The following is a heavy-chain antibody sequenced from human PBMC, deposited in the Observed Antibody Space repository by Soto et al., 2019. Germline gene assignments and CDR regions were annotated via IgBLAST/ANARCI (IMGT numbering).Heavy chain of an antibody. CDR3: ARKGSSKDTFDY. Sequence: SETLSLTCAVYGGSFSGYYWSWIRQPPGKGLEWIGEINHSGSTNYNPSLKSRVTISVDTSKNQFSLKLSSVTAADTAVYYCARKGSSKDTFDYWGQGTLVTVSS. V-gene: IGHV4-34*01. J-gene: IGHJ4*02. CDR2: INHSGST. D-gene: IGHD3-10*01. CDR1: GGSFSGYY.